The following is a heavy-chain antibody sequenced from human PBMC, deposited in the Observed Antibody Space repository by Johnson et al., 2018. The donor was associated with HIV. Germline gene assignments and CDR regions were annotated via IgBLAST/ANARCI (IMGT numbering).Heavy chain of an antibody. CDR3: ARDLGGANWHDVFDI. CDR2: ISYDGSNK. D-gene: IGHD1-26*01. CDR1: GFTFDDYG. Sequence: VQVVESGGGVVRPGGSLRLSCAASGFTFDDYGMSWVRQAPGKGLEWVAVISYDGSNKYYTESVKGRFTISRDNSKNTLYLQMNSLRDEDTAVYYCARDLGGANWHDVFDIWGQGTMVTVSS. V-gene: IGHV3-30*03. J-gene: IGHJ3*02.